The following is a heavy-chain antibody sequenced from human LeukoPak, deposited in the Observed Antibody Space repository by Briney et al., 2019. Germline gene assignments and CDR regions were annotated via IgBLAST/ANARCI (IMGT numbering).Heavy chain of an antibody. J-gene: IGHJ4*02. CDR1: GFTFSNYA. Sequence: GGSLRLSYTASGFTFSNYATSWVRQAPGKGLEWVSGISGSGGSTHYADSVKGRFTISRDNSKNKVYLQMNSLRAEDTAIYYCAKDGSATGYYFDNWGQGTLVTVSS. CDR2: ISGSGGST. V-gene: IGHV3-23*01. CDR3: AKDGSATGYYFDN. D-gene: IGHD6-19*01.